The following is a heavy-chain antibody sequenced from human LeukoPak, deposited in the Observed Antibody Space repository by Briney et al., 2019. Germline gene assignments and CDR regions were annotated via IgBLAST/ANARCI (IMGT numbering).Heavy chain of an antibody. CDR1: GYTFTSYG. Sequence: GASVKVSCKASGYTFTSYGISWVRQAPGQGLEWMGWISAYNGNTNYAQKLQGRVTMTTDTSTSTAYMELRSLRSDDTAVYYCARDHCSSTTCYEWAPSFDYWGQGTLVTVSS. J-gene: IGHJ4*02. CDR3: ARDHCSSTTCYEWAPSFDY. CDR2: ISAYNGNT. V-gene: IGHV1-18*01. D-gene: IGHD2-2*01.